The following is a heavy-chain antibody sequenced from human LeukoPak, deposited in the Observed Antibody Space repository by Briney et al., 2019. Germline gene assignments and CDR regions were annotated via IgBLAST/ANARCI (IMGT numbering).Heavy chain of an antibody. CDR1: GGSISSSSYY. V-gene: IGHV4-39*01. CDR2: IYYSGST. Sequence: SETLSLTCTVSGGSISSSSYYWGWIRQPPGKGLEWIGSIYYSGSTYYNPSLKSRVAISVDTSKNQFSLKLSSVTAADTAVYYCARTRRSRAPDAFDIWGQGTMVTVSS. J-gene: IGHJ3*02. CDR3: ARTRRSRAPDAFDI.